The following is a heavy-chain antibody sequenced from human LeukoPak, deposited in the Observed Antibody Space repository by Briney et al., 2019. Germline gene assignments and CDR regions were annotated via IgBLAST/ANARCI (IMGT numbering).Heavy chain of an antibody. Sequence: ASVKVSCKASGYTFTGYYMHWVRQAPGQGLEWMGWINPNSGGTNYAQKFQGRVTMTRDTSISTAYMELSRLRSDDTAVYYCARESHEKYNWNYEYYFDYWGQGTLVTVPS. D-gene: IGHD1-7*01. CDR2: INPNSGGT. J-gene: IGHJ4*02. CDR3: ARESHEKYNWNYEYYFDY. CDR1: GYTFTGYY. V-gene: IGHV1-2*02.